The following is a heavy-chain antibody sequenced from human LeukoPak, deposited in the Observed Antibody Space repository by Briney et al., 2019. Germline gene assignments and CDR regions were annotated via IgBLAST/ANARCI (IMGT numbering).Heavy chain of an antibody. V-gene: IGHV4-34*01. CDR3: ARVAGGYCSSTSCFILDY. J-gene: IGHJ4*02. D-gene: IGHD2-2*01. CDR2: INHSGST. CDR1: GGSFSGYY. Sequence: SETLSLTCAVYGGSFSGYYWSWIRQPPGKGLEWIGEINHSGSTNYNPSLQSRVTISVDTSKNQFSLKLSSVTAADTAVYYCARVAGGYCSSTSCFILDYWGQGTLVTVSS.